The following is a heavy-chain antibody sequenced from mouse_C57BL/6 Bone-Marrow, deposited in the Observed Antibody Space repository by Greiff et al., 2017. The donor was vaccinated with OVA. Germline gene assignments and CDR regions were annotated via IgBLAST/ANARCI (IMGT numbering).Heavy chain of an antibody. CDR2: ILPGSGST. CDR3: ARSRDYYGAWFAY. V-gene: IGHV1-9*01. D-gene: IGHD1-1*01. Sequence: QVQLQQSGPELVKPGASVKISCKASGYAFTGYWIEWVKQRPGHGLEWIGEILPGSGSTNYNEKFKGKATFTADTSSNTAYMQLSSLTTEDSAIYYCARSRDYYGAWFAYWGQGTLVTVSA. CDR1: GYAFTGYW. J-gene: IGHJ3*01.